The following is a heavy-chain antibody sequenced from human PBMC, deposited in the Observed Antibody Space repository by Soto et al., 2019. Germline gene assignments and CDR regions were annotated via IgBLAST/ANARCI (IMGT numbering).Heavy chain of an antibody. J-gene: IGHJ6*02. CDR3: ASSGDYYDSSGLFYGMDV. CDR2: IYYSGST. D-gene: IGHD3-22*01. Sequence: LSLTCTVSGGSISSGGYYWSWIRQHPGKGLEWIGYIYYSGSTYYNPSLKSRVTISVDTSKNQFSLKLSSVTAADTAVYYCASSGDYYDSSGLFYGMDVWGQGTTVTFSS. CDR1: GGSISSGGYY. V-gene: IGHV4-31*03.